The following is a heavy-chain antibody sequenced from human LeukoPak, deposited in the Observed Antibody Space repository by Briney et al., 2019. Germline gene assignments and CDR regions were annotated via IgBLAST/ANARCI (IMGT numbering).Heavy chain of an antibody. V-gene: IGHV4-59*12. CDR1: GGSINSYY. J-gene: IGHJ4*02. Sequence: SETLSLTCTVSGGSINSYYWSWIRQPPGKGLEWIGYIYYSGSTNYNPSLKSRVTISVDTSKNQFSLKLSSVTAADTAVYYCARDFDSWGQGILVTVSP. CDR3: ARDFDS. CDR2: IYYSGST.